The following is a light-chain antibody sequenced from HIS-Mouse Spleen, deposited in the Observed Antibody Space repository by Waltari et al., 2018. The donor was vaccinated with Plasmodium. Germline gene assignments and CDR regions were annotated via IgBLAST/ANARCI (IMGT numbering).Light chain of an antibody. CDR2: EVS. Sequence: QSALTQPPSASGSPGPSVTISCPGTSRDVGGYNYVPCYQQHPGKAPNLMIYEVSKRPAGVPDRFSGSKSGNTASLTVSGLQAEDEADYYCSSYAGSNNVVFGGGTKLTVL. CDR3: SSYAGSNNVV. J-gene: IGLJ2*01. V-gene: IGLV2-8*01. CDR1: SRDVGGYNY.